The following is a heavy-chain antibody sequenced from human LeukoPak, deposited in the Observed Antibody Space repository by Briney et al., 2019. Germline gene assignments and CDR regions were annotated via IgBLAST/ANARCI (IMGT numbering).Heavy chain of an antibody. J-gene: IGHJ4*02. CDR1: GGTFSSYA. D-gene: IGHD6-6*01. CDR3: ARDGAARPRAPHFDY. V-gene: IGHV1-69*13. CDR2: IIPIFGTA. Sequence: SVKVSCKASGGTFSSYAISWVRQAPGQGLEWMGGIIPIFGTANYAQKFQGRVTITADESTSTAYMELSSLRSEDTAVYYCARDGAARPRAPHFDYWGQGTLVTVSS.